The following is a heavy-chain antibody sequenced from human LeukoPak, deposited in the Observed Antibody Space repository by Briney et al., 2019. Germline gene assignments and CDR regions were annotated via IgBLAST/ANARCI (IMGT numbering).Heavy chain of an antibody. V-gene: IGHV4-30-4*08. CDR1: GGSISSGDYY. CDR3: ARAGFPGVLDI. Sequence: PSQTLSLTCTVSGGSISSGDYYWSWIRQPPGKGLEWIGYIYYSGSTYYNPSLKSRVTISVDTSKNQFSPKLSSVTAADTAVYYCARAGFPGVLDIWGQGTMVTVSS. D-gene: IGHD1-14*01. J-gene: IGHJ3*02. CDR2: IYYSGST.